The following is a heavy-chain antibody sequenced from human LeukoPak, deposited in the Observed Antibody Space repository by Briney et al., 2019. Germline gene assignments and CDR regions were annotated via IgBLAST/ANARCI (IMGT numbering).Heavy chain of an antibody. Sequence: SETLSLTCTVSGGSISSSSYYWGWIRQPPGKGLEWIGIIYYSGSTYSNPSLKSRVTISVDTSKNQFSLKLSSVTAADTAVYYCARQWAYYYDSRVDYWGQGTLVTVSS. J-gene: IGHJ4*02. CDR3: ARQWAYYYDSRVDY. CDR1: GGSISSSSYY. V-gene: IGHV4-39*01. CDR2: IYYSGST. D-gene: IGHD3-22*01.